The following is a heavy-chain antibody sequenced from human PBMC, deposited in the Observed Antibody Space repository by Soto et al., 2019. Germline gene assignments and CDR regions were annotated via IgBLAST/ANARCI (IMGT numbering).Heavy chain of an antibody. J-gene: IGHJ5*02. Sequence: ASVKVSCKASGYTITSYYMHWVRQAPGQGLEWMGIINPSGGSTSYAQKFQGRVTMTRDTSTSTVYMELSSLRSEDTAVYYCARASIAARPRCWFDPWGQGTLVTVSS. V-gene: IGHV1-46*03. CDR3: ARASIAARPRCWFDP. CDR2: INPSGGST. CDR1: GYTITSYY. D-gene: IGHD6-6*01.